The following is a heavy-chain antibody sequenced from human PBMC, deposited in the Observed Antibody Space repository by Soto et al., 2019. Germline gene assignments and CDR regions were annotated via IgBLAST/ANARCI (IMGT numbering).Heavy chain of an antibody. CDR1: GFTFSSYA. V-gene: IGHV3-23*01. CDR2: ISGSGGST. J-gene: IGHJ5*02. CDR3: AKDNVLGRDNWFDP. Sequence: GGSLRLSCAASGFTFSSYAMSWVRQAPGKGLGWVSAISGSGGSTYYADSVKGRFTISRDNSKNTLYLQMNSLRAEDTAVYYCAKDNVLGRDNWFDPWGQGTLVTVSS. D-gene: IGHD3-16*01.